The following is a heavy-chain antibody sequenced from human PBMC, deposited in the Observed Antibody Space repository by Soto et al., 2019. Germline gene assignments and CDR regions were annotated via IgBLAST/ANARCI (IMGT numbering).Heavy chain of an antibody. V-gene: IGHV4-31*03. J-gene: IGHJ5*02. Sequence: SETLSLTCTVSGGSISSGGYYWSWIRQHPGKGLEWIGYIYYSGSTYYNPSLKSRVTISVDTSKNQFSLKLSSVTAADTAVHYCARDPSGWFDPWGQGTLVTVSS. CDR2: IYYSGST. CDR3: ARDPSGWFDP. CDR1: GGSISSGGYY.